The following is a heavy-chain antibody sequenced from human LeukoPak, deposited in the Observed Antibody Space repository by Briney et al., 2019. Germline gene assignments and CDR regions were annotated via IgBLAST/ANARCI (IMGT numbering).Heavy chain of an antibody. J-gene: IGHJ4*02. Sequence: SVKVSCKASGGTFSSYAISWARQAPGQGLEWMGRIIPILGIANYAQEFQGRVTITADKSTSTAYMELSSLRSEDTAVYYCARDRREQPLDYWGQGTLVTVSS. CDR1: GGTFSSYA. CDR3: ARDRREQPLDY. V-gene: IGHV1-69*04. D-gene: IGHD1-26*01. CDR2: IIPILGIA.